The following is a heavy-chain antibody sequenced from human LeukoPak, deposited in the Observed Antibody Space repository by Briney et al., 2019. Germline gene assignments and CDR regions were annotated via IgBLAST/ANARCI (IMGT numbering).Heavy chain of an antibody. CDR1: GFTFSSYS. Sequence: GGSLRLSCAASGFTFSSYSMNWVRQAPGKGLEWVSYISSSSSTIYYADSVKGRFTISRDNAKNSLYLQMNSLRAEDTAVYYCARRGTAAPFDYWSQGTLVTVSS. CDR2: ISSSSSTI. D-gene: IGHD1-14*01. CDR3: ARRGTAAPFDY. J-gene: IGHJ4*02. V-gene: IGHV3-48*04.